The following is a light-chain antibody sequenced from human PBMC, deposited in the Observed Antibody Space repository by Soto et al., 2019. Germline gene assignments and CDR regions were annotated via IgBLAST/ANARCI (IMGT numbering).Light chain of an antibody. J-gene: IGLJ1*01. V-gene: IGLV2-11*01. CDR1: SSDVGCCNY. CDR2: DVT. CDR3: CSYAGSDFYV. Sequence: QSVLTQPRAVSGSPGQSVTISCTGTSSDVGCCNYVSWYQQHPGKATKLMTYDVTKRPLGVPDRLSGHKSGNTTSLIISGLQAEDEADYYCCSYAGSDFYVFGTGTRSPS.